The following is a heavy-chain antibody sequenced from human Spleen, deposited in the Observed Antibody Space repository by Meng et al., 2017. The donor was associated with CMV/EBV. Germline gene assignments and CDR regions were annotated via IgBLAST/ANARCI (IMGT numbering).Heavy chain of an antibody. CDR1: GFTFSSYA. V-gene: IGHV3-30-3*01. D-gene: IGHD2-2*01. CDR2: ISYDGSNK. CDR3: ARGYCSSTSCYSDY. J-gene: IGHJ4*02. Sequence: SGFTFSSYAMHWVRQAPGKGLEWVAVISYDGSNKYYADSVKGRFTISRDNSKNTLYLQMNSLRAEDTAVYYCARGYCSSTSCYSDYWGQGTLVTVSS.